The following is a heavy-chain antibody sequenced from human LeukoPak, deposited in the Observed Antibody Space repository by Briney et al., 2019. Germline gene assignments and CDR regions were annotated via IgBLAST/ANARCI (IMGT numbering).Heavy chain of an antibody. CDR2: IYSSGRT. Sequence: SETLSLTCTVSGDSISSGSYYWRWIRQPAGEGLEWIARIYSSGRTHYSPSLKSRVAISVDTSKNRFSLRLSSVTAADTAVYYCARDLGGSYSSETWFDPWGQGTLVTVSS. D-gene: IGHD1-26*01. J-gene: IGHJ5*02. V-gene: IGHV4-61*02. CDR1: GDSISSGSYY. CDR3: ARDLGGSYSSETWFDP.